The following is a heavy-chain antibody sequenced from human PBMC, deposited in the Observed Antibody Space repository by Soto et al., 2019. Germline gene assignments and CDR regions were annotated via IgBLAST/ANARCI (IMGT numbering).Heavy chain of an antibody. CDR2: IWYDGSKK. D-gene: IGHD6-19*01. Sequence: QVQLVESGGGVVQPGRSLRLSCAASGFTFSSYGMHWARQAPGKGLEWVAVIWYDGSKKYYADSVKGRFSISRDNSKNSLYLQMNSLRPEDTAVYYCARDEKQWLLNTIGKYYYYGMDVWGQGTTVTVSS. CDR3: ARDEKQWLLNTIGKYYYYGMDV. CDR1: GFTFSSYG. J-gene: IGHJ6*02. V-gene: IGHV3-33*01.